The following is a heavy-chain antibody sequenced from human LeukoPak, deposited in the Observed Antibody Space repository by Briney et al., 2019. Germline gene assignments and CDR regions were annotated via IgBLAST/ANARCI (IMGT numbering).Heavy chain of an antibody. J-gene: IGHJ6*03. Sequence: SETLSLTCTVSGGSISSYYWSWIRQPPGKRLEWIGYISYSGSTNYNPSLKSRVTISIDTSKNQFSLRLSSVTAADTAVYYCARGRGVPYYYSYYYMDVWGKGTTVTISS. V-gene: IGHV4-59*01. CDR1: GGSISSYY. CDR2: ISYSGST. D-gene: IGHD6-6*01. CDR3: ARGRGVPYYYSYYYMDV.